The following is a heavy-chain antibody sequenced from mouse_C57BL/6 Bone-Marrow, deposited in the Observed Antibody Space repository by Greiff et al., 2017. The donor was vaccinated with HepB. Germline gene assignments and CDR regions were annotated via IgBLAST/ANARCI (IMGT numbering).Heavy chain of an antibody. J-gene: IGHJ2*01. CDR3: ARSPPYYYGSSSFDY. CDR1: GYTFTDYY. CDR2: IYPGSGNT. Sequence: QLQESGPELVKPGASVKISCKASGYTFTDYYINWVKQRPGQGLEWIGWIYPGSGNTKYNEKFKGKATLTVDTSSSTAYMQLSSLTSEDSAVYFCARSPPYYYGSSSFDYWGQGTTLTVSS. V-gene: IGHV1-84*01. D-gene: IGHD1-1*01.